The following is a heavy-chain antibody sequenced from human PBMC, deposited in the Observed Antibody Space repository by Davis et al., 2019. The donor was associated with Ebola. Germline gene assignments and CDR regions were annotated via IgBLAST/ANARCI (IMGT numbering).Heavy chain of an antibody. J-gene: IGHJ4*02. D-gene: IGHD1-1*01. CDR2: ISGSGGST. CDR1: GFTFSDYY. Sequence: GESLKISCAASGFTFSDYYMSWIRQAPGKGLEWVSAISGSGGSTYYADSVKGQFTISRDNSKNTLYLQMNSLRAEDTAVYYCAKVAGGWNGKYDYWGQGTLVTVSS. CDR3: AKVAGGWNGKYDY. V-gene: IGHV3-23*01.